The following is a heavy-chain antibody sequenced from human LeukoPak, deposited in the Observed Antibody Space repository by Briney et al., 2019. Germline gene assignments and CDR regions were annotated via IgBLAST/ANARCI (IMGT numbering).Heavy chain of an antibody. CDR1: GGSISSYY. CDR2: IYYSGST. J-gene: IGHJ4*02. CDR3: ARWDYDSFDY. D-gene: IGHD3-22*01. V-gene: IGHV4-59*08. Sequence: SETLSLTCAVSGGSISSYYWSWIRQPPGKGLEWIGYIYYSGSTNYNPSLKSRVTISVDTSKNQFSLKLSSVTAADTAVYYCARWDYDSFDYWGQGTLVTVSS.